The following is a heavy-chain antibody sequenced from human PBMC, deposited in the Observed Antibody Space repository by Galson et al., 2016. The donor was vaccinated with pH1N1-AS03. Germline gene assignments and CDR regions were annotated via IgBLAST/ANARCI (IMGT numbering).Heavy chain of an antibody. Sequence: SLRLSCAASGFSVSTNYMSWVRQAPGKGLEWISTIYSGGSTFYAGSVKGRFTISRDTSKNTLFLQMNSLSVEDTAIYYCARDSYVSGMDVWGQGTAVTVSS. CDR2: IYSGGST. CDR1: GFSVSTNY. CDR3: ARDSYVSGMDV. J-gene: IGHJ6*02. V-gene: IGHV3-66*02. D-gene: IGHD2-8*01.